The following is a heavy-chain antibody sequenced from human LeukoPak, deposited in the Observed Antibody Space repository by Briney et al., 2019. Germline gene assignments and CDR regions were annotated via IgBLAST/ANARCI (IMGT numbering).Heavy chain of an antibody. Sequence: GGSLRLSCTASGFTFGDYAMHWVRQAPGKGLEWVSGISWNSGSIGYADSVKGRFTISRDNAKNSLYLQMNSLRAEDTALYYCARGSYSSGWYGIDYWGQGTLVTVSS. D-gene: IGHD6-19*01. CDR2: ISWNSGSI. J-gene: IGHJ4*02. V-gene: IGHV3-9*01. CDR1: GFTFGDYA. CDR3: ARGSYSSGWYGIDY.